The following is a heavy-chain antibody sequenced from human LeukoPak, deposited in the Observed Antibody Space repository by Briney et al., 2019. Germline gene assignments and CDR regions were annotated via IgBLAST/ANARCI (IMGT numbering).Heavy chain of an antibody. Sequence: GASVKVSCKASGYTFTSYDINWVRQATGQRLEWMGWMNPNSGNTGYAQKFQGRVTMTRNTSISTAYMELSSLRSEDTAVYYCARHPSPQQLVLLGAFDIWGQGTMVTVSS. J-gene: IGHJ3*02. CDR2: MNPNSGNT. D-gene: IGHD6-13*01. CDR3: ARHPSPQQLVLLGAFDI. CDR1: GYTFTSYD. V-gene: IGHV1-8*01.